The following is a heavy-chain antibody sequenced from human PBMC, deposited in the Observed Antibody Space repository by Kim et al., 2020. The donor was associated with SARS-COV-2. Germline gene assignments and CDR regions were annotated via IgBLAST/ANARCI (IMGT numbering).Heavy chain of an antibody. CDR2: T. D-gene: IGHD7-27*01. CDR3: ARRGSHWGVDY. J-gene: IGHJ4*02. V-gene: IGHV5-51*01. Sequence: TPSSHSFQGQVTISADKSITTAYLQWSSLKASDTAMYYCARRGSHWGVDYWGQGTLVTVSS.